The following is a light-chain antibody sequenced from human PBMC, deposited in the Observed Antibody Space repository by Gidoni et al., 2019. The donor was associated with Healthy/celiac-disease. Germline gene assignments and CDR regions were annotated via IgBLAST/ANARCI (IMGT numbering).Light chain of an antibody. Sequence: QSALTQPASVSGSPGQSITISCTGPSSDVGRYHLVSWYQQHPGKAPKLMIYEGSKRPSGVSNRFSGSKSGNTASLTISGLQAEDEADYYCCSYAGSVVFGGGTKLTVL. CDR3: CSYAGSVV. CDR1: SSDVGRYHL. V-gene: IGLV2-23*01. CDR2: EGS. J-gene: IGLJ2*01.